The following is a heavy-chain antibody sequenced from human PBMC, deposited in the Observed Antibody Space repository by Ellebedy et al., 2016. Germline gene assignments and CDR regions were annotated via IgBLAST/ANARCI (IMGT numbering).Heavy chain of an antibody. CDR1: GGSISSYY. CDR3: ARDHGSGFDY. J-gene: IGHJ4*02. D-gene: IGHD6-19*01. V-gene: IGHV4-59*12. Sequence: SETLSLXCTVSGGSISSYYWSWIRQPPGKGLEWIGYIYYSGSTNYNPSLKSRVTISVDTSKNQFSLKLSSVTAADTAVYYCARDHGSGFDYWGQGTLVTVSS. CDR2: IYYSGST.